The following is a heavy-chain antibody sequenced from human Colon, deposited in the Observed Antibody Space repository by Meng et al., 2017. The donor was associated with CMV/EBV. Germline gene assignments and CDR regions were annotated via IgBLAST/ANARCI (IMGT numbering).Heavy chain of an antibody. CDR2: MNPSSGGT. V-gene: IGHV1-46*01. J-gene: IGHJ5*01. Sequence: ASVKVSCKASGYTFTNFYMHWIRQAPGQGLEWMGIMNPSSGGTSYAEKFQGRIILTRDTSTSTLYMELSSLRSEDTAVYYCARRPHGNPNKWFDSWGQGTLVTVSS. D-gene: IGHD1-14*01. CDR3: ARRPHGNPNKWFDS. CDR1: GYTFTNFY.